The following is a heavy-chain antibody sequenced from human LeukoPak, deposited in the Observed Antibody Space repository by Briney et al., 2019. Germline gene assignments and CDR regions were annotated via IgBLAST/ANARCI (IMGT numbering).Heavy chain of an antibody. CDR3: VRDADYHDNSGTY. Sequence: ASVTVSCKASEYIFTGYYMHWVRQAPGQGPEWMGWIDPNSGDTNYAQKFQGRVTMARDTSINTAYMELRRLRSDDTAVYYCVRDADYHDNSGTYWGQGTRVTVSS. D-gene: IGHD3-22*01. V-gene: IGHV1-2*02. CDR2: IDPNSGDT. J-gene: IGHJ4*02. CDR1: EYIFTGYY.